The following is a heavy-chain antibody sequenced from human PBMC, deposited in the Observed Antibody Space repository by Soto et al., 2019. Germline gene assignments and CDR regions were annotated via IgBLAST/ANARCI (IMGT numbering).Heavy chain of an antibody. CDR1: GGSISSYY. Sequence: PSETLSLTCTVSGGSISSYYWSWIRQPPGKGLEWIGYIYYSGSTNYNPSLKSRVTISVDTSKNQFSLKLSSVTAADTAVYYCARDRWYYYDSSGYYYGMDVWGQGTTVTVSS. D-gene: IGHD3-22*01. V-gene: IGHV4-59*01. CDR2: IYYSGST. J-gene: IGHJ6*02. CDR3: ARDRWYYYDSSGYYYGMDV.